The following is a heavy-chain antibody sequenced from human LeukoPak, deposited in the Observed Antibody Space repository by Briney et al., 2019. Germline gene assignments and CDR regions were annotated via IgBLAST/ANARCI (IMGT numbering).Heavy chain of an antibody. Sequence: ASVKVSCTASGYTFTGYYMHWVRQAPGQGLEWMGWINPNSGGTNYAQKFQGWVTMTRDTSISAAYMELSRLRSDDTAVYYCARDLRYYYDSSGYYFDAFDIWGQGTMVTVSS. V-gene: IGHV1-2*04. CDR3: ARDLRYYYDSSGYYFDAFDI. CDR2: INPNSGGT. D-gene: IGHD3-22*01. J-gene: IGHJ3*02. CDR1: GYTFTGYY.